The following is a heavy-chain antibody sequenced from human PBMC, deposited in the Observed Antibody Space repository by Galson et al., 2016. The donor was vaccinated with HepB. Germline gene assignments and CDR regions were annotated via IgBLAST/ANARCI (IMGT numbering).Heavy chain of an antibody. CDR1: GFIFSSYG. CDR3: ARDGWGSSTYYYYYMDV. J-gene: IGHJ6*03. D-gene: IGHD3-10*01. CDR2: IWYDGSNK. V-gene: IGHV3-33*01. Sequence: SLRLSCAASGFIFSSYGMHWVRQAPGKGLEWVAVIWYDGSNKHYADSVKGRFTISRDNSKNTLYLQMNSLRAEDTAVYYCARDGWGSSTYYYYYMDVWGKVTTVTVSS.